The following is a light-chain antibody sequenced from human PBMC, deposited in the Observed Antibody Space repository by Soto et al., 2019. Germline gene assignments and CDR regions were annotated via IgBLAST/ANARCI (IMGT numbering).Light chain of an antibody. Sequence: EIVLTQSPGTLSLSPGERATLSCRASQSVSSSTSLAWYQQRTGQAPRLLIYGASSRAVGVPDRFSGSGSGTDFTLTISRLEPEDFAVYYYQQYGDSPLTFGGGTKVE. J-gene: IGKJ4*01. CDR2: GAS. V-gene: IGKV3-20*01. CDR1: QSVSSSTS. CDR3: QQYGDSPLT.